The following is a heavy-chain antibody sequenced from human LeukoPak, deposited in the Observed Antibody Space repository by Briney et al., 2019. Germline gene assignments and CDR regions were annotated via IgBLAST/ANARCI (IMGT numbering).Heavy chain of an antibody. Sequence: NPSQTLSLTCTVSGGSISSGSYYWSWIRQPAGKGLEWIGRIYTSGSTNYNPSLKSRVTISADTSKNQFSLKLSSVTAADTAVYYCAGTVTPGAFDIWGQGTMVTVSS. CDR3: AGTVTPGAFDI. CDR1: GGSISSGSYY. D-gene: IGHD4-17*01. CDR2: IYTSGST. J-gene: IGHJ3*02. V-gene: IGHV4-61*02.